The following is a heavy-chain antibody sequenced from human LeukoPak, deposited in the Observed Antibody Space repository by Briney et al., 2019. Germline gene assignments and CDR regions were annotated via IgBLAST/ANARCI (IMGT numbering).Heavy chain of an antibody. CDR2: ISYDGSNK. J-gene: IGHJ2*01. Sequence: GGSLRLSCAASGFTFSSYAMHWVRQAPGKGLEWVAVISYDGSNKYYADSVKGRFTISRDNSKNTLYLQMNSLRAEDTAVYYCARDSAIEEVPVTTYFDLWGRGTLATVSS. D-gene: IGHD4-17*01. CDR3: ARDSAIEEVPVTTYFDL. V-gene: IGHV3-30-3*01. CDR1: GFTFSSYA.